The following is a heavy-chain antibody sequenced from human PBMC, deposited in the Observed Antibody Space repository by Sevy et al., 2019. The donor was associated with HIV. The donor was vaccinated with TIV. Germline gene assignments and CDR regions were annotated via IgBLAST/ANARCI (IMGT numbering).Heavy chain of an antibody. D-gene: IGHD3-22*01. J-gene: IGHJ4*02. CDR2: IYHSGST. V-gene: IGHV4-30-2*01. CDR3: ARYDSSVSFDY. CDR1: GGSISSGGYS. Sequence: SLSLTCAVSGGSISSGGYSWSWIRQPPGKGLEWIGYIYHSGSTYYNPSLKSRVTISVDRSKNQFSLKLSSVTAADTAVYYCARYDSSVSFDYWGQGTLVTVSS.